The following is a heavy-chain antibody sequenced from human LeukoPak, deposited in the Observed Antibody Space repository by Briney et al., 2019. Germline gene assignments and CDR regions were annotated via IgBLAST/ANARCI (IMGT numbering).Heavy chain of an antibody. D-gene: IGHD2-2*01. CDR1: GGSFSGYY. J-gene: IGHJ4*02. CDR2: INHSGST. Sequence: SETLSLTCAVYGGSFSGYYWSWIRQPPGKGLEWIGEINHSGSTNYNPSLKSRVTISVDTSKNQFSLKLSTVTAADTAVYYCARGGRRGVVVPAAKGIFDYWGQGTQVTVSS. CDR3: ARGGRRGVVVPAAKGIFDY. V-gene: IGHV4-34*01.